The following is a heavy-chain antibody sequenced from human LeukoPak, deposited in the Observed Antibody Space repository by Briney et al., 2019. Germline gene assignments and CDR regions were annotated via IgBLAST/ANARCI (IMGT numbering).Heavy chain of an antibody. D-gene: IGHD5-18*01. CDR3: ARGGGAMAYDY. J-gene: IGHJ4*02. Sequence: GGSLRLSCVGSGFHFRLYNMNWVRQAPGKGLEWVSYISPSSTRIDYAASVRGRFTISRDNAKRSLYLQMNSLRAEDTAVYYCARGGGAMAYDYWGQGTLVTVSS. CDR2: ISPSSTRI. V-gene: IGHV3-48*04. CDR1: GFHFRLYN.